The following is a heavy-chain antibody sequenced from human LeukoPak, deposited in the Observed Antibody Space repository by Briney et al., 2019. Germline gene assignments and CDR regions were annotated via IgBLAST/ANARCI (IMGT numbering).Heavy chain of an antibody. CDR2: INPKSGDT. V-gene: IGHV1-2*02. D-gene: IGHD1/OR15-1a*01. J-gene: IGHJ4*02. CDR1: GYTFNDYH. Sequence: GASVKVSCKASGYTFNDYHIHWVRQAPGQGLEWMGWINPKSGDTNYAQNFQGRVTMTRDTSITTAYMELSSLTSDDAAVYYCARDMGHRYNWNTLEWWGQGTLVTVSS. CDR3: ARDMGHRYNWNTLEW.